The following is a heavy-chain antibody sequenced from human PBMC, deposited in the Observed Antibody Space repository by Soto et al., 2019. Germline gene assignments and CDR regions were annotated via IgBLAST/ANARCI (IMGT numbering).Heavy chain of an antibody. V-gene: IGHV3-74*03. D-gene: IGHD2-2*01. CDR3: ARTGYCNTTKCYNWFDP. CDR1: GFTFTNYW. J-gene: IGHJ5*02. Sequence: HPGWALRLSCEASGFTFTNYWMHWVRQAPGKGLVWVSRINSHGNITTYADSVKGRFTISRDNAKNTLHLQMSSLRAEDTAVYYCARTGYCNTTKCYNWFDPWGQGTLVTV. CDR2: INSHGNIT.